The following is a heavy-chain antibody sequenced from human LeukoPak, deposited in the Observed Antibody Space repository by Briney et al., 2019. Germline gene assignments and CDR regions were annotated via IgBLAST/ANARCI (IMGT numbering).Heavy chain of an antibody. Sequence: PSETLSLTRTVSGYSISSGYYWSWIRQPPGKGLEWIGYIYYSGSTNYNPSLKSRVTISVDTSKNQSSLKLSSVTAEDTAVYYCARLNCSGGSCYSGYLPHFYYYYSGMDVWGQGTTVTVSS. CDR3: ARLNCSGGSCYSGYLPHFYYYYSGMDV. V-gene: IGHV4-59*01. D-gene: IGHD2-15*01. CDR1: GYSISSGYY. J-gene: IGHJ6*02. CDR2: IYYSGST.